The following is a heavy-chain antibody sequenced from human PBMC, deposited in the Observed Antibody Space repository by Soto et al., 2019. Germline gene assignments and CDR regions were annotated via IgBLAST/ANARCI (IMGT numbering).Heavy chain of an antibody. V-gene: IGHV4-59*01. CDR3: ARGGMVDYYGSGSYYRLTYDY. CDR2: IYYSGGT. J-gene: IGHJ4*02. CDR1: GGSISSYY. D-gene: IGHD3-10*01. Sequence: PSETLSLTCTVSGGSISSYYWSWIRQPPGKGLEWIGYIYYSGGTNYNPSLKSRVTISVDTSKNQFSLKLSSVTAADTAVYYCARGGMVDYYGSGSYYRLTYDYWGQGTLVTVSS.